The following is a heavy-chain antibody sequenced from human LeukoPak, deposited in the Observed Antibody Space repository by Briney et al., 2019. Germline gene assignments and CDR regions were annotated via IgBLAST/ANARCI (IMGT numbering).Heavy chain of an antibody. CDR1: GYTFNNYW. CDR3: VRQGLQSGTYPAY. V-gene: IGHV5-51*01. J-gene: IGHJ4*02. CDR2: LYPDGSAT. Sequence: GESLKISCKASGYTFNNYWIGWVRQMPGRGLEWMGMLYPDGSATTYHPSFEGRVTISADKSVTTAYLEWYSLKASDTALYYCVRQGLQSGTYPAYWGPGTLVTVSS. D-gene: IGHD1-26*01.